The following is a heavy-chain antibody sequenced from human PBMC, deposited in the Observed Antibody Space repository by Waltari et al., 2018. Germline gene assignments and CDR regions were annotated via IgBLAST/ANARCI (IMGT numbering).Heavy chain of an antibody. Sequence: QLQLQESGPRLVRPSETLSLTCTVFGYSLSSGSPLYLGWIRQPPGKGPEWLGTLYYRGSTYYNPSLGSRVSMSIDTSKNQFSLTLNSVTAADTAVYYCARFRPADYYPHVRFDSWGKGSLVTVSS. CDR2: LYYRGST. CDR3: ARFRPADYYPHVRFDS. V-gene: IGHV4-39*01. J-gene: IGHJ4*02. D-gene: IGHD3-9*01. CDR1: GYSLSSGSPLY.